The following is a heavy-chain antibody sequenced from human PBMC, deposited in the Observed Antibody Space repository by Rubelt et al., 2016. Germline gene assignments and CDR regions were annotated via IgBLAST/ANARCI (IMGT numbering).Heavy chain of an antibody. D-gene: IGHD2-2*01. CDR3: ARERGSSTDFGYYYYGMDV. CDR2: IYYSGST. J-gene: IGHJ6*02. V-gene: IGHV4-59*01. Sequence: QVQLQESGPGLVKPSETLSLTCTVSGGSISSYYWSWIRQPPGKGLEWIGYIYYSGSTNYNPSLKSRVTISVDTSKNQFSLKLSSVTAADTAVYYCARERGSSTDFGYYYYGMDVWGQGTTVTVSS. CDR1: GGSISSYY.